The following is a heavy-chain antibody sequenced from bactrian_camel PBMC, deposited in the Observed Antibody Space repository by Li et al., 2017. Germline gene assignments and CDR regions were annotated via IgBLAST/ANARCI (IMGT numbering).Heavy chain of an antibody. J-gene: IGHJ4*01. CDR3: AADVNGYWRGQTDGRSLLQEEMYEY. CDR2: VVGDGTT. D-gene: IGHD2*01. V-gene: IGHV3S53*01. Sequence: QLVESGGGSVQAGGSLKLSCVATGFTYPFSAHYLGWFRQAPGQEREGVASVVGDGTTAYGDSVKGRFTISRDNAVNTVYLTMNNLKPDDTAVYYCAADVNGYWRGQTDGRSLLQEEMYEYWGQGTQVTVS. CDR1: GFTYPFSAHY.